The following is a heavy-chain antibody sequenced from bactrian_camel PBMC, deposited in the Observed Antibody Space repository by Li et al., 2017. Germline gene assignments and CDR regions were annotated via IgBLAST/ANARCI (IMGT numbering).Heavy chain of an antibody. J-gene: IGHJ4*01. CDR3: AAAVLFVVDCTTMPENY. CDR1: GFTSRFYC. CDR2: IHSVVGRR. V-gene: IGHV3-3*01. Sequence: VQLVESGGGSVQAGGSLRLSCAASGFTSRFYCMGWFRQAPGKEREGVAAIHSVVGRRNYADSVKGRFTISQDIYKNTVYLQMNSLKPEDTAVYHCAAAVLFVVDCTTMPENYWGQGTQVTVS. D-gene: IGHD4*01.